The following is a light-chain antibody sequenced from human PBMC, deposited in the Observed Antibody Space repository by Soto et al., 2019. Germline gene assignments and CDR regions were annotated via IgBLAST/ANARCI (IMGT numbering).Light chain of an antibody. Sequence: EIVLTQSPATLSLSPGERATLSCRASQSVSSYLAWYQPKPGQAPRLLIYDAYNRPTGIPARFSGSGSGTDFTLTISSLEPEDFAVYYCQQRSNWPLTFGGGTKVEIK. J-gene: IGKJ4*01. CDR2: DAY. CDR1: QSVSSY. CDR3: QQRSNWPLT. V-gene: IGKV3-11*01.